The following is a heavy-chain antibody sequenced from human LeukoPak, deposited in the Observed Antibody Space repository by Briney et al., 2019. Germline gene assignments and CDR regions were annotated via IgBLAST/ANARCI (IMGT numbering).Heavy chain of an antibody. V-gene: IGHV3-48*03. CDR3: ARSPSMVRGATSGRDYYCYMDV. D-gene: IGHD3-10*01. Sequence: PGGSLRLSCAASGFTFSSYEMNWVRQAPGKGLEWVSYISSSSSTIYYADSVKGRFTISRDNAKNSLYLQMNSLRAEDTAVYYCARSPSMVRGATSGRDYYCYMDVWGKGTTVTVSS. J-gene: IGHJ6*03. CDR2: ISSSSSTI. CDR1: GFTFSSYE.